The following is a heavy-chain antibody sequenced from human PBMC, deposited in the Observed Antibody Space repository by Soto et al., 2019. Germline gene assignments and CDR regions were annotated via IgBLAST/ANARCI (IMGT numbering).Heavy chain of an antibody. CDR3: AKGAGSDSGRY. Sequence: EVPLLESGGGLVQPGGSLRLSCAASGFTFSSYDMNWVRQAPGRGLEWVSGISSGGSMTYYADSVKGRFTISRDNSKNTLYLQMNSLRADDTAVYYCAKGAGSDSGRYWGQGTLLTVSS. V-gene: IGHV3-23*01. J-gene: IGHJ4*02. CDR2: ISSGGSMT. CDR1: GFTFSSYD. D-gene: IGHD3-10*01.